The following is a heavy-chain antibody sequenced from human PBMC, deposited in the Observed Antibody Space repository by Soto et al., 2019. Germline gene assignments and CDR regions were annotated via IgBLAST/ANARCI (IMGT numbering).Heavy chain of an antibody. Sequence: QVQLVQSGAEVKKPGASVKVSCKASGYTFINYYMHWVRQAPGQALEWMRIINPNGGSTTYAQKFKCRATLTRDTSTNTVNMELSSLRSRDTAVYYWAREKWLVRRNDLFDSWGQGTMVTVSS. D-gene: IGHD6-19*01. CDR2: INPNGGST. J-gene: IGHJ3*02. V-gene: IGHV1-46*01. CDR3: AREKWLVRRNDLFDS. CDR1: GYTFINYY.